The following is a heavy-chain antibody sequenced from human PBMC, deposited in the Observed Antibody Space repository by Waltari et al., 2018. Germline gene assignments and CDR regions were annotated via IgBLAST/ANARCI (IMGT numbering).Heavy chain of an antibody. CDR2: ITDSGGST. Sequence: EVQLEESGGDLVQPGGSLRLSCAASGFSFRSYAMSWVRQAPGKGLEWISAITDSGGSTYYADSGQGRFTISRDNSLYLQMNSLRAEDTAVYYCAKGSGTSRPYYFDSWGQGTLVTVSS. CDR3: AKGSGTSRPYYFDS. V-gene: IGHV3-23*04. D-gene: IGHD1-26*01. CDR1: GFSFRSYA. J-gene: IGHJ4*02.